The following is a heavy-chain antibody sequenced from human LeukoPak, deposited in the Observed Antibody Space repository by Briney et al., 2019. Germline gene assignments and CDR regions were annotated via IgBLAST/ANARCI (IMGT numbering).Heavy chain of an antibody. V-gene: IGHV3-53*01. CDR2: IYGGGSI. J-gene: IGHJ4*02. CDR1: GFTVSSNY. Sequence: GGSLRLSCAASGFTVSSNYMNWVRQAPGKGLEWVSVIYGGGSIYYADSVKGRFTISRDNSKNTLYLQMNSLRAEDTAVYYCARGAGYNYPYYFDYWGQGTLVTVSS. D-gene: IGHD5-24*01. CDR3: ARGAGYNYPYYFDY.